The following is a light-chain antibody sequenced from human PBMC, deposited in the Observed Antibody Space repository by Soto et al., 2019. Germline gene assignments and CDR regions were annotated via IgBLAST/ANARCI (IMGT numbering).Light chain of an antibody. CDR1: QSISSW. J-gene: IGKJ2*01. V-gene: IGKV1-5*01. CDR2: DAS. Sequence: DIQMTQSPSTLSASVGDRVTITCRASQSISSWLAWYQQKPGKAPKVLIYDASSLESGVPSRFSGSGSGTEFTLTISSLQPDGFATYYCQQYNSYSYTFGQGTKVDIK. CDR3: QQYNSYSYT.